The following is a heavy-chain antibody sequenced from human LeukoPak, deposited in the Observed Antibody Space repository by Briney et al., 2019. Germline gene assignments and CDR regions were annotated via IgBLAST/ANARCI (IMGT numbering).Heavy chain of an antibody. CDR3: GKAGITFPYYFDY. D-gene: IGHD3-16*01. CDR2: IGPSGRAT. Sequence: GGSLRLSCAASGFAFSTYGLTWVRQAPGKELEWLSTIGPSGRATYLADSVKGRFAISRDNSQNMLYLQMNSLRADDTAVYYCGKAGITFPYYFDYWGQGSLVTVSS. CDR1: GFAFSTYG. J-gene: IGHJ4*02. V-gene: IGHV3-23*01.